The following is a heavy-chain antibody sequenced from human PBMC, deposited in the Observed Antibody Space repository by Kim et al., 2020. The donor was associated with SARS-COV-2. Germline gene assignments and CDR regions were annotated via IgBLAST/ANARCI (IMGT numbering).Heavy chain of an antibody. CDR3: ARFAREEYYDFWSGYYYLDY. J-gene: IGHJ4*02. V-gene: IGHV3-21*01. CDR1: GFTFSSYS. D-gene: IGHD3-3*01. CDR2: ISSSSSYI. Sequence: GGSLRLSCAASGFTFSSYSMNWVRQAPGKGLEWVSSISSSSSYIYYADSVKGRFTISRDNAKNSLYLQMNSLRAEDTAVYYCARFAREEYYDFWSGYYYLDYWGQGTLVTVSS.